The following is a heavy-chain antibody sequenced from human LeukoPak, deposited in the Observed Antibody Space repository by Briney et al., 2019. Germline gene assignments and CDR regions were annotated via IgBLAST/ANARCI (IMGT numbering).Heavy chain of an antibody. J-gene: IGHJ4*02. CDR1: GGSISSGSYY. Sequence: SETLSLTCTVSGGSISSGSYYWSWIRQPAGKGLEWIGRIYTSGSTNYNPSLKSRVTISVDTSKNQLSLKLSSVTAADTAVYYCARSSSLLLQGYYFDYWGQGTLVTASS. D-gene: IGHD3-22*01. CDR3: ARSSSLLLQGYYFDY. CDR2: IYTSGST. V-gene: IGHV4-61*02.